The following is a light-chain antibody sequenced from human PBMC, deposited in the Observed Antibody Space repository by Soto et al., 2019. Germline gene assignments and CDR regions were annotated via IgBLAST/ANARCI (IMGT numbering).Light chain of an antibody. CDR2: EVT. Sequence: QSVLTQPASVSGSPGQSITISCTGSSSDVGTYNYVSWYQQHPDKVPKLIIYEVTYRPSGVSSRFSGSKSGHTASLTISGLRAEDEADYYCSSYTDSSAVEVFGTGTKVTVL. CDR1: SSDVGTYNY. J-gene: IGLJ1*01. V-gene: IGLV2-14*01. CDR3: SSYTDSSAVEV.